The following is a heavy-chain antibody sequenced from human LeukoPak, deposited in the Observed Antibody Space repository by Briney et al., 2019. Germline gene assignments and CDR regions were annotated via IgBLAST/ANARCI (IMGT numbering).Heavy chain of an antibody. CDR1: GFTFSSYG. Sequence: GGSLRLSCAASGFTFSSYGMHWVRQAAGPGLRGWAFIRYDGSNKYYTDSVKGRFTISRDNSKNTLYLQMDSLRAEDTAVYYCAKGRGWEASYYYYYMDVWGKGTTVTISS. J-gene: IGHJ6*03. D-gene: IGHD1-26*01. V-gene: IGHV3-30*02. CDR2: IRYDGSNK. CDR3: AKGRGWEASYYYYYMDV.